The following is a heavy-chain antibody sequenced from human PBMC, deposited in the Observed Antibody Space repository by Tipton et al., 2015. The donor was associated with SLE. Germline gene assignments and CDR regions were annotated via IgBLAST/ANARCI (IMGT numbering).Heavy chain of an antibody. V-gene: IGHV1-18*01. CDR3: ALGYSSSWPPGEFDY. Sequence: QSGAEVKKPGASVKVSCKASGYTFTSYGISWVRQAPGQGLEWMGWISAYNGNTNYAQKLQGRVTMTTDTSTSTAYVELRSLRSDDTAVYYCALGYSSSWPPGEFDYWGQGTLVTVSS. J-gene: IGHJ4*02. CDR1: GYTFTSYG. CDR2: ISAYNGNT. D-gene: IGHD6-13*01.